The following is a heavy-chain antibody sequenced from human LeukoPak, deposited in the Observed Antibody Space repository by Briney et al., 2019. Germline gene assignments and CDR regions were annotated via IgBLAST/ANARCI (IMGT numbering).Heavy chain of an antibody. J-gene: IGHJ6*03. CDR1: GGSISSSSYY. CDR2: IFYSGST. Sequence: SSETLSLTCTVSGGSISSSSYYWGWIRQPPGKGLEWIGSIFYSGSTYYNPSLRSRVTISVDTSENQFSLKLSSVTAADTAVYYCARKYGSGSYYSPLVEYMDVWGKGTTVTISS. D-gene: IGHD3-10*01. V-gene: IGHV4-39*07. CDR3: ARKYGSGSYYSPLVEYMDV.